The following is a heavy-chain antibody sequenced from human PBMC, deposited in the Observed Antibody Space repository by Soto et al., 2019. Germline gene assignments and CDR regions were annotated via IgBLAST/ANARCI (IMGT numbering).Heavy chain of an antibody. CDR2: INHSGST. V-gene: IGHV4-34*01. CDR1: GGSFSGYY. J-gene: IGHJ4*02. D-gene: IGHD3-22*01. CDR3: ARVQADGYDSSGYSPVC. Sequence: QVQLQQWGAGLLKPSETLSLTCAVYGGSFSGYYWSWIRQPPGKGLEWIGEINHSGSTNYNPSLKSRVTISVDTSKNQFSLKLSSVTAADTAVYYCARVQADGYDSSGYSPVCWGQGTLVTVSS.